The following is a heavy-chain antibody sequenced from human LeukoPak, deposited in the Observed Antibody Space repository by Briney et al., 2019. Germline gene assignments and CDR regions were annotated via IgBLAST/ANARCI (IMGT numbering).Heavy chain of an antibody. D-gene: IGHD6-13*01. CDR3: ARVVSAAGNLFDY. V-gene: IGHV3-11*06. J-gene: IGHJ4*02. CDR1: GFTFSDYY. Sequence: GGSLRLSCAASGFTFSDYYMSWIRQAPGKGLEWVSYISTSGRYTNYTDSVKGRFTISRDNAKNSLFLQMNSLRAEDTAVYYCARVVSAAGNLFDYWGQGTLVTVSS. CDR2: ISTSGRYT.